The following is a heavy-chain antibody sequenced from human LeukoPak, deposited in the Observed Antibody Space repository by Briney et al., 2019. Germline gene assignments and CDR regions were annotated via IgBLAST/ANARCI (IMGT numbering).Heavy chain of an antibody. V-gene: IGHV1-2*02. Sequence: ASVKVSCKASGYNFVSYYMHWVRQAPGQGLEWMGWINPNSGGTNYAQRFQGRISMTRDTSISTAYMELNRLRSDDTAVYYCATSHYWGQGTLVTVSS. CDR2: INPNSGGT. J-gene: IGHJ4*02. CDR3: ATSHY. CDR1: GYNFVSYY. D-gene: IGHD3-9*01.